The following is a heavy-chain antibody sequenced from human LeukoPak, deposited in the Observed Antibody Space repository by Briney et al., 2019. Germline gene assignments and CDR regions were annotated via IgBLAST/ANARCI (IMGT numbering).Heavy chain of an antibody. V-gene: IGHV3-48*01. CDR3: TREGILAGVDY. CDR1: GFNFSTYS. CDR2: ITRSSTTI. D-gene: IGHD6-13*01. Sequence: GGSLRLSCAASGFNFSTYSMNWVRQAPGKGLEWVSYITRSSTTIYYADSVKGRFTISRDNAKNSLYLQMNSLRAEDTAVYYCTREGILAGVDYWGQGTLVTVSS. J-gene: IGHJ4*02.